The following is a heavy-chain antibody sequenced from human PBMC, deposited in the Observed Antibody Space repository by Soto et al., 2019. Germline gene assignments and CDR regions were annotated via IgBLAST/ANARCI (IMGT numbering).Heavy chain of an antibody. CDR3: ATGLSKRWYYMDA. Sequence: EVQLVESGGGLVQPVGSLILSCAASGFSFSIYWMHWVRQAPGKGLVWVSRIITDGSSTIYADSVKGRFTISRDNAKNTLYLQMNSLRAEDTAVYYCATGLSKRWYYMDAWGKGTTVTVSS. V-gene: IGHV3-74*01. J-gene: IGHJ6*03. CDR1: GFSFSIYW. CDR2: IITDGSST.